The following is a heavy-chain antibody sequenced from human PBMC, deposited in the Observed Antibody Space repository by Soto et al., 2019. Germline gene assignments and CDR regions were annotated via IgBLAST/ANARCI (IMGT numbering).Heavy chain of an antibody. J-gene: IGHJ6*02. D-gene: IGHD6-6*01. Sequence: SETLSLTCAVYGGSFSGYYWTWIRQPPGKGLEWIGYIYYSGSTNYNPSLKSRVTISVDTSKNQFSLKLSSVTAADTAVYYCARAALRNYYYGMDVWGQGTTVT. CDR3: ARAALRNYYYGMDV. V-gene: IGHV4-59*01. CDR2: IYYSGST. CDR1: GGSFSGYY.